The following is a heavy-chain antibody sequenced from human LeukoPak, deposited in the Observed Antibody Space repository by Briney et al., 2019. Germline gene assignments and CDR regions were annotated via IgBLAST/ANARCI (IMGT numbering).Heavy chain of an antibody. CDR1: GGSFSGYY. Sequence: SETLSLTCAVYGGSFSGYYWSWIRQPPGKGLEWIGEINHSGGTNYNPSLKSRVTISVDTSKNQFSLKLSSVTAADTAVYYCARGPPYSSGWYNYWGQGTLVTVSS. D-gene: IGHD6-19*01. J-gene: IGHJ4*02. V-gene: IGHV4-34*01. CDR2: INHSGGT. CDR3: ARGPPYSSGWYNY.